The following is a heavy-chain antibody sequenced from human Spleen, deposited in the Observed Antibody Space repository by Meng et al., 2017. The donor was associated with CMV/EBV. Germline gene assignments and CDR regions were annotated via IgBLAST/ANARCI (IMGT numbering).Heavy chain of an antibody. V-gene: IGHV3-30*14. D-gene: IGHD1-26*01. CDR2: ISYDASKK. CDR1: GFTFSSYA. J-gene: IGHJ4*02. Sequence: GESLKISCAASGFTFSSYAMHWVRQAPGKGLEWVAVISYDASKKHYADSVKGRFTISRDISKNTLYLQMNSLRAEDTAVYYCARGASGNYYAGYWGQGTLVTVSS. CDR3: ARGASGNYYAGY.